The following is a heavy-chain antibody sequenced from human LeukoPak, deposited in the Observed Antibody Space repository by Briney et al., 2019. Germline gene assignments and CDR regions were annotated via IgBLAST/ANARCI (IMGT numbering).Heavy chain of an antibody. D-gene: IGHD3-10*01. CDR3: ARDAGPRQGAFDI. V-gene: IGHV3-7*01. Sequence: GGSLRLSCAASGFTFSSYWMSWVRQAPGKGLEWVANIKQDGSEKYYVDSVKGRFTISRDNAKNSLYLQMNSLRAEDTAVYYCARDAGPRQGAFDIWGQGTMVTVSS. J-gene: IGHJ3*02. CDR2: IKQDGSEK. CDR1: GFTFSSYW.